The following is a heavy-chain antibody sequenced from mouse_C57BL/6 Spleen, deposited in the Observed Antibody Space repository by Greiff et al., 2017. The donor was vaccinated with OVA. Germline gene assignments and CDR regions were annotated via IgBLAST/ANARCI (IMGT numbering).Heavy chain of an antibody. CDR3: EREERGGYDNLALGC. J-gene: IGHJ4*01. CDR1: GFTFSDYY. V-gene: IGHV5-16*01. CDR2: INYDGSST. Sequence: EVMLVESEGGLVQPGSSMKISCTASGFTFSDYYMAWVRQVPEKGLEWVANINYDGSSTYYRDYLKSRFTISRDNAKNILYLQMSSLKSEETATYYCEREERGGYDNLALGCWGQGTSVTVSS. D-gene: IGHD2-1*01.